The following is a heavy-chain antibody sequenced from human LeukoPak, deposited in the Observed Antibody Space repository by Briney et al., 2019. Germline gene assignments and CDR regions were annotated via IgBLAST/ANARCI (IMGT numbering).Heavy chain of an antibody. CDR3: ARQYYDSTGYYYFDY. V-gene: IGHV4-39*01. CDR1: GDSINGSSYY. J-gene: IGHJ4*02. Sequence: PSETLSLTCTVSGDSINGSSYYWGWIRQPPGKGLEWIGSMYYSGSTYSNPSLKSRVTISADTSKNQFSLKLKSVTAADTAVYYCARQYYDSTGYYYFDYWGQGTLVTVSS. CDR2: MYYSGST. D-gene: IGHD3-22*01.